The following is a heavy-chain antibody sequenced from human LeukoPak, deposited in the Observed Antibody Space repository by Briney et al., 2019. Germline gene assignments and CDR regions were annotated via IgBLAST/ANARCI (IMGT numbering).Heavy chain of an antibody. CDR3: ARGGGMGHYYYYMDV. CDR1: GGSISSYY. V-gene: IGHV4-59*01. Sequence: PSETLSPACTVSGGSISSYYWSWIRQPPGKGLEWIGYIYYSGSTNYNPSLKSRVTISVDTSKNQFSLKLTSVTAADTAVYYCARGGGMGHYYYYMDVWGKGTTVTISS. J-gene: IGHJ6*03. D-gene: IGHD5-24*01. CDR2: IYYSGST.